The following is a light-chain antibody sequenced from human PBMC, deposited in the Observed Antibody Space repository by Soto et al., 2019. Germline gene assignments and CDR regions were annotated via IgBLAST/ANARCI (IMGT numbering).Light chain of an antibody. CDR2: DAS. V-gene: IGKV3-11*01. CDR3: QQRSHWPPLT. Sequence: EIVLTQSPATLSMSPGERATLSCRASQSVSTYLAWYQQKPGQAPSLLIFDASNMDSGIPSRFSGSGSGTNLTLTISRLEPEAFAVYFCQQRSHWPPLTFGGGTKVEIK. CDR1: QSVSTY. J-gene: IGKJ4*01.